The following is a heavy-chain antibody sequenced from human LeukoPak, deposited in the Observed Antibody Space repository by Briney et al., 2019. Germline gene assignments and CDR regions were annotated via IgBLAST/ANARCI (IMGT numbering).Heavy chain of an antibody. Sequence: ASVKVSCKASGYTFTGYYMHRVRQAPGQGPEWMGWINPNSGGANYAQKFQGRVTMTRDTSISTAYMELSRLRSDDTAVYYCARAPPRQILTGRDDAFDIWGQGTMVTVSS. CDR1: GYTFTGYY. CDR3: ARAPPRQILTGRDDAFDI. V-gene: IGHV1-2*02. J-gene: IGHJ3*02. D-gene: IGHD3-9*01. CDR2: INPNSGGA.